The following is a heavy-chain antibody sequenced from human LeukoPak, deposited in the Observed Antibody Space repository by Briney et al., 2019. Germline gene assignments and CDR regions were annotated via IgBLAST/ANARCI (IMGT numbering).Heavy chain of an antibody. D-gene: IGHD1-26*01. J-gene: IGHJ5*02. V-gene: IGHV4-59*08. CDR1: GYSISSGYY. CDR2: IYYSGST. CDR3: ARLSGSSHSDWFDP. Sequence: SETLSLTCTVSGYSISSGYYWSWIRQPPGKGLEWIGYIYYSGSTNYNPSLKSRVTISVDTSKNQFSLKLSSVTAADTAVYYCARLSGSSHSDWFDPWGQGTLVTVSS.